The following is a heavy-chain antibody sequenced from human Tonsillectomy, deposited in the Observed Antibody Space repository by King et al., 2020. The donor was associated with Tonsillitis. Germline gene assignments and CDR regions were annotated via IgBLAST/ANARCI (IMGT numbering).Heavy chain of an antibody. CDR1: GFTVSSNF. V-gene: IGHV3-53*01. J-gene: IGHJ6*02. Sequence: VQLVESGGGLIQPGGSLRLSCAASGFTVSSNFMSWVRQAPGKGLEWVSVIYSCGNTYYADSVRGRFTISIDTSKNTLYLQMNSLRAEDTALYYCARDSWEGYYGMDVWGQGTTVTVSS. CDR3: ARDSWEGYYGMDV. CDR2: IYSCGNT. D-gene: IGHD1-26*01.